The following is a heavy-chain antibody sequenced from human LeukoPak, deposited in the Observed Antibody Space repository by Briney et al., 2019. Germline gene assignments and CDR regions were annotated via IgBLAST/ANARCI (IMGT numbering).Heavy chain of an antibody. CDR1: GFTFSSYS. D-gene: IGHD1-26*01. V-gene: IGHV3-48*01. CDR3: AKDPTTYSGSNGNWFDP. CDR2: ISSSSSTI. J-gene: IGHJ5*02. Sequence: PGGSLRLSCAASGFTFSSYSMNWVRQAPGKGLEWVSYISSSSSTIYYADSVKGRFTISRDNAKNSLYLQMNSLRAEDTAVYYCAKDPTTYSGSNGNWFDPWGQGTLVTVSS.